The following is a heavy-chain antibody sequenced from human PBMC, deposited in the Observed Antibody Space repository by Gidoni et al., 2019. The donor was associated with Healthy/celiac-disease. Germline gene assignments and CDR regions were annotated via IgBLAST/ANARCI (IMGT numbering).Heavy chain of an antibody. CDR3: AREVPGGSGGFDY. D-gene: IGHD3-10*01. V-gene: IGHV4-59*01. CDR1: GGSISSYY. Sequence: QVQLQESGPGLVKPSETLSLTCTVSGGSISSYYWSWIRQPPGKGLEWIGYIYYSGSTNYNPSLKSRVTISVDTSKNQFSLKLSSVTAADTAVYYCAREVPGGSGGFDYWGQGTLVTVSS. J-gene: IGHJ4*02. CDR2: IYYSGST.